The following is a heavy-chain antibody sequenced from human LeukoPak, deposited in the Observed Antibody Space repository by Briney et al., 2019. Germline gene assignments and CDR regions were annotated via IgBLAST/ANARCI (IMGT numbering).Heavy chain of an antibody. J-gene: IGHJ5*02. V-gene: IGHV4-34*01. CDR3: ARGAVVAAYSLWFDP. Sequence: SETLSLTCAVYGGSFSGYYWSWIRQPPGKGLEWIGEIDHSGSTNYNPSLKSRVTISVDTSKNQFSLKLSSVTAADTAVYYCARGAVVAAYSLWFDPWGQGTLVTVSS. CDR2: IDHSGST. CDR1: GGSFSGYY. D-gene: IGHD2-15*01.